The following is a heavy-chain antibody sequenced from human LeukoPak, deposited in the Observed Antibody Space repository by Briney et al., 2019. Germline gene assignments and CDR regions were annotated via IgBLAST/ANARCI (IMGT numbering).Heavy chain of an antibody. CDR1: GFTFSSYP. CDR3: VKGTFYYGSGSYCMDV. V-gene: IGHV3-23*01. Sequence: PGGSLRLSCAASGFTFSSYPMTWVRQAPGKGLEWVSAFTGNDGRAYYADSVKGHFTISRDNSKNTLYLQMSSLRVEDTAVYYCVKGTFYYGSGSYCMDVWGKGTTVTVSS. CDR2: FTGNDGRA. J-gene: IGHJ6*04. D-gene: IGHD3-10*01.